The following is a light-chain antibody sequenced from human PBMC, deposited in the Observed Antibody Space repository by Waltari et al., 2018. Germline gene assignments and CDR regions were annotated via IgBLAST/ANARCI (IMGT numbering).Light chain of an antibody. CDR3: CSYAGSYTLI. CDR2: DVY. V-gene: IGLV2-11*01. J-gene: IGLJ2*01. Sequence: QSALTQPRSVSGSPGQSVTISCTGTSSDVGGYNYVTWYQHHPGKAHKLMLYDVYKRPSGVPGRCPGSKSGNTASLTISGLQVEDEADYYCCSYAGSYTLIFGGGTKLTVL. CDR1: SSDVGGYNY.